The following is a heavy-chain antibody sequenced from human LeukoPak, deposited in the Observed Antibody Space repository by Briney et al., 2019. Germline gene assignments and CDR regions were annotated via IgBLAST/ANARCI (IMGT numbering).Heavy chain of an antibody. J-gene: IGHJ4*02. CDR2: ISYDGSNK. CDR1: GFTFSSYA. D-gene: IGHD2-15*01. Sequence: GGSLRLSCAASGFTFSSYAMHWVRQAPGKGLEWVAVISYDGSNKYYADSVKGRLTISRDNSKSTLYLQMNSLRAEDTAVYYCARGGDIVVVVAAHDYWGQGTLVTVSS. V-gene: IGHV3-30-3*01. CDR3: ARGGDIVVVVAAHDY.